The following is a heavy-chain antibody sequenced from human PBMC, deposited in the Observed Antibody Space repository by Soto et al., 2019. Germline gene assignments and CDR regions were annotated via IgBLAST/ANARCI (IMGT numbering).Heavy chain of an antibody. CDR2: ILPIHGLP. CDR1: GDTLSTYT. J-gene: IGHJ4*02. D-gene: IGHD2-8*02. V-gene: IGHV1-69*02. CDR3: SFSLNSGLVDFGN. Sequence: QVQLVQSGAEVKKPGSSMKVSCKVSGDTLSTYTISWVRQAPGQRLQWMGRILPIHGLPNHSQKFQGRVTSSADKSTSTSYLEMNGLRSDDTAVYYCSFSLNSGLVDFGNWGEGTMVTGSS.